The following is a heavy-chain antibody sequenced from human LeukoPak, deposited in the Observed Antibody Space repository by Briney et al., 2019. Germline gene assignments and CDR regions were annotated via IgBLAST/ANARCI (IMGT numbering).Heavy chain of an antibody. D-gene: IGHD2-15*01. V-gene: IGHV3-7*01. CDR2: INRDESEN. CDR3: GRDGSGYCVL. J-gene: IGHJ4*02. CDR1: GFTFSGSW. Sequence: GGSLRLSCAVSGFTFSGSWMLWVRQSPGKGLEWVGSINRDESENYYVDSVKGRFTISRDNAKNSLYLQLNSLRDEDTAVYYCGRDGSGYCVLWGQGILVTVSS.